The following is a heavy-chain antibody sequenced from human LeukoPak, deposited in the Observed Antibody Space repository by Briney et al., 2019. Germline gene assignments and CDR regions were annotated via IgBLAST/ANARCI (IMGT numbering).Heavy chain of an antibody. V-gene: IGHV3-9*01. CDR3: AKGPHYYDLSDAFDI. CDR1: GFTFDDYA. J-gene: IGHJ3*02. Sequence: PGRSLRLSCAASGFTFDDYAMHWVRQAPGKGLEWVSGISWNSGSIGYADSVKGRFTISRDNAKNSLYLQMNSLRAEDTALYYCAKGPHYYDLSDAFDIWGQGTMVTVSS. D-gene: IGHD3-22*01. CDR2: ISWNSGSI.